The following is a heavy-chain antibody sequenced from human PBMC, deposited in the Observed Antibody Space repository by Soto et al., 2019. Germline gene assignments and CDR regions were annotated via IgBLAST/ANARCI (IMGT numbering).Heavy chain of an antibody. D-gene: IGHD6-19*01. V-gene: IGHV3-23*01. Sequence: EVQLLESGGGLVQPGGSLRLYCAASGFTFSSYAMSWVRQAPGKGLEWVSAISGSGGSTYYADSVKGRFTISRDNSKNTLYLQMNSLRAEDTAVYYCATGLSGWYVENYWGQGTLVTVSS. CDR2: ISGSGGST. CDR3: ATGLSGWYVENY. J-gene: IGHJ4*02. CDR1: GFTFSSYA.